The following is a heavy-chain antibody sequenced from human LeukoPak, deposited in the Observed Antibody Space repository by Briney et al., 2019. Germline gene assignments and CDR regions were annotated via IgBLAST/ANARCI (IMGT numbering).Heavy chain of an antibody. J-gene: IGHJ4*02. CDR3: ARDRVVNTYYYDSSGYSNG. D-gene: IGHD3-22*01. V-gene: IGHV3-21*01. CDR2: ISSSSSYI. CDR1: GFTFSSYS. Sequence: PGGSLRLSCAASGFTFSSYSMNWVRQAPGKGLEWVSSISSSSSYIYYAGSVKGRFTISRDNAKNSLYLQMNSLRAEDTAVYYCARDRVVNTYYYDSSGYSNGWGQGTLVTVSS.